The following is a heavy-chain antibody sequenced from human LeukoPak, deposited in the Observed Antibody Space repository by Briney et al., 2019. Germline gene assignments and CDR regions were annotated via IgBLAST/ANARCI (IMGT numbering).Heavy chain of an antibody. D-gene: IGHD6-13*01. CDR3: ARRGVAAAGTDH. V-gene: IGHV5-10-1*01. CDR1: GYSFTSYW. Sequence: GESLKISCKGSGYSFTSYWITWVRQMPGKGLEWMGRIDPSDSYTNYSPSFQGHVTISADKSTSTAYLQWSSLKASDTAVYYCARRGVAAAGTDHWGQGTLVTVSS. J-gene: IGHJ4*02. CDR2: IDPSDSYT.